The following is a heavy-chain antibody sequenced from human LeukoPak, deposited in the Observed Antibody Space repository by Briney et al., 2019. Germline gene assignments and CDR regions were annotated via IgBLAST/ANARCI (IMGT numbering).Heavy chain of an antibody. V-gene: IGHV5-51*01. Sequence: GESLKISCQGSGYSFSTYWIGWVRQMPGKGLEWMGIIYPGDSDTRYNPSFQGQVTISADRSLSTAYLQWSSLKASDTAMYYCATYAGTSSKFFHHWGQGTLVTVSS. CDR3: ATYAGTSSKFFHH. CDR1: GYSFSTYW. CDR2: IYPGDSDT. J-gene: IGHJ1*01. D-gene: IGHD3-10*01.